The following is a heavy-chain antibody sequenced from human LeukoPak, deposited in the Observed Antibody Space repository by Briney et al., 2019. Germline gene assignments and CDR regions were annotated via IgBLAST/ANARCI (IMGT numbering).Heavy chain of an antibody. J-gene: IGHJ6*03. CDR1: GGSFSGYY. Sequence: SETLSLTCAVYGGSFSGYYWSWIRQPPGKGLEWIGEINHSGSTNYNPSLKSRVTISVDTSENQFSLKLSSVTAADTAVYYCARVAVRFLEWTQYYYYMDVWGKGTTVTVSS. CDR3: ARVAVRFLEWTQYYYYMDV. D-gene: IGHD3-3*01. V-gene: IGHV4-34*01. CDR2: INHSGST.